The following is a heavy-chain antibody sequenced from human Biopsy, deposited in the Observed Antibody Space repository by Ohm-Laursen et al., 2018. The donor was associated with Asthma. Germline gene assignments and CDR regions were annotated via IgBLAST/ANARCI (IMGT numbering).Heavy chain of an antibody. V-gene: IGHV7-4-1*02. Sequence: ASVKVSCKSSGYIFTSHAMNWVRQAPGQGLEWMGRINTNTGNPTYTQGFTGRFVFSLDTSVSTAYLQISSLKADDTAVYYCARGLLGMDVWGQGTTVTVSS. D-gene: IGHD2-15*01. CDR1: GYIFTSHA. CDR3: ARGLLGMDV. CDR2: INTNTGNP. J-gene: IGHJ6*02.